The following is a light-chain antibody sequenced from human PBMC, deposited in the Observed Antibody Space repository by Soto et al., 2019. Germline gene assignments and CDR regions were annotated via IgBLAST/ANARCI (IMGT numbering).Light chain of an antibody. CDR1: QSVGSN. Sequence: EIVLTQSPAMLSVSPWEGATLSCRASQSVGSNLAWFQQKPGQAPRLLIYGASSRATGIPDRFSGSGSGTDFTLTISRLEPEDFAVYYCQQYGSSSWTFGQGTKVDIK. J-gene: IGKJ1*01. CDR2: GAS. V-gene: IGKV3-20*01. CDR3: QQYGSSSWT.